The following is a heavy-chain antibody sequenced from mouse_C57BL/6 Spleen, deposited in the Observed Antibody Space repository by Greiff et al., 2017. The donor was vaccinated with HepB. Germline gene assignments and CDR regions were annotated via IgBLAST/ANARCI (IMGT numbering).Heavy chain of an antibody. D-gene: IGHD1-1*01. CDR1: GYAFSSYW. CDR3: ARGLGSSLYYFDY. V-gene: IGHV1-80*01. CDR2: IYPGDGDT. Sequence: QLQQSGAELVKPGASVKISCKASGYAFSSYWMNWVKQRPGKGLEWIGQIYPGDGDTNYNGKFKGKATLTADKSSSTAYMQLSSLTSEDSAVYFCARGLGSSLYYFDYWGQGTTLTVSS. J-gene: IGHJ2*01.